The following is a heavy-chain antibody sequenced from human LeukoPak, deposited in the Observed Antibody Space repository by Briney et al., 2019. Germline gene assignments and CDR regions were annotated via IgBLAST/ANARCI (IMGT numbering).Heavy chain of an antibody. D-gene: IGHD3-22*01. J-gene: IGHJ4*02. CDR1: GGSFSGYY. Sequence: SETLSRTCAVYGGSFSGYYWSWIRQPPGKGLEWIGEINHSGSTNYNPSLKSRVTISVDTSKNQFSLKLSSVTAADTAVYYCARSPATYDSSGYYFDYWGQGTLVTVSS. CDR3: ARSPATYDSSGYYFDY. CDR2: INHSGST. V-gene: IGHV4-34*01.